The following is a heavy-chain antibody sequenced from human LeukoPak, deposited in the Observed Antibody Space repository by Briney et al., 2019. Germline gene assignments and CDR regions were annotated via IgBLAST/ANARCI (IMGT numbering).Heavy chain of an antibody. Sequence: ASVKVSCKASGYTFTGYYMHWVRQAPGQGLEWMGWINPNSGGTNYAQKFQGRVTMTRDTSISTAYMKLSRLRSDDTAVYYCASGTVRWLVGIDAFDSWGQGTMVTVSS. V-gene: IGHV1-2*02. CDR3: ASGTVRWLVGIDAFDS. CDR1: GYTFTGYY. D-gene: IGHD6-19*01. J-gene: IGHJ3*02. CDR2: INPNSGGT.